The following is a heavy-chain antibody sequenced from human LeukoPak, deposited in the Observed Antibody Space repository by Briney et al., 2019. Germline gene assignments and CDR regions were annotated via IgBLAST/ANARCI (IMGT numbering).Heavy chain of an antibody. D-gene: IGHD1-20*01. J-gene: IGHJ6*03. V-gene: IGHV4-39*07. CDR3: ATRPPNWNVERGYYYYYMGV. CDR1: GGSISSSSYY. Sequence: PSETLSLTCTVSGGSISSSSYYWGWIRQPPGKGLEWIGSIYYSGSTYYNPSLKSRVTISVDTSKNQFSLKLSSVTAADTAVYFCATRPPNWNVERGYYYYYMGVWGKGTTVTVSS. CDR2: IYYSGST.